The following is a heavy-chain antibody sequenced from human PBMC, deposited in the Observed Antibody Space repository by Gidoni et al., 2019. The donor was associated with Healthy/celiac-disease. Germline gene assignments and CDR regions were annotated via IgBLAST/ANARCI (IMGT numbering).Heavy chain of an antibody. CDR2: INPNSGGT. J-gene: IGHJ6*02. D-gene: IGHD6-13*01. Sequence: QVQLVQSGAEVKKPGASVKVSCKASGYTFTGYYMHWVRQAPGQGLEWMGWINPNSGGTNYAQKFQGRVTMTRDTSISTAYMELSRLRSDDTAVYYCARDAAADPFYYYYYGMDVWGQGTTVTVSS. CDR3: ARDAAADPFYYYYYGMDV. CDR1: GYTFTGYY. V-gene: IGHV1-2*02.